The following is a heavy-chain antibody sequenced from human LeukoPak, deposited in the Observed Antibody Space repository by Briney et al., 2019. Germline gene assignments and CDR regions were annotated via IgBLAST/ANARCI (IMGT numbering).Heavy chain of an antibody. V-gene: IGHV4-59*08. CDR3: ARHGGRGYSGYDMEYFQH. Sequence: SETLSLTCTVSGGSISSYYWNWIRQPPGKGLEWIGYIYYSGSTNFNPSPRSRVTISVDTSKNYFSLKLSSVTAADTAVYYCARHGGRGYSGYDMEYFQHWGQGTLVTVSS. J-gene: IGHJ1*01. CDR1: GGSISSYY. D-gene: IGHD5-12*01. CDR2: IYYSGST.